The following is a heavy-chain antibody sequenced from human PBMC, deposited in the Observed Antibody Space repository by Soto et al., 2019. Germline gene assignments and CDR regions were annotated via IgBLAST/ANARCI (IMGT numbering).Heavy chain of an antibody. Sequence: EVQLVESGGGLIQPGGSLRLSCAASGFTVSSNYMTWVRQAPGKGLEWVSVIYSGGSTYYADSVKGRFTISRDNTKNTLYLQMNNLRAEDTAVYYCARDVAKGYSFPMAFDYWGQGILVTVSS. D-gene: IGHD5-18*01. CDR2: IYSGGST. J-gene: IGHJ4*02. CDR3: ARDVAKGYSFPMAFDY. CDR1: GFTVSSNY. V-gene: IGHV3-53*01.